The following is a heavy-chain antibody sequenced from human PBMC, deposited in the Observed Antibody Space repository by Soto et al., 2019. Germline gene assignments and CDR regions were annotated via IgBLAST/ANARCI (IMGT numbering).Heavy chain of an antibody. CDR2: INSDGSST. Sequence: EVQLVESGGGLVQPGGSLRLSCAASGFTFSSYWMHWVRQAPGKGLVWVSRINSDGSSTSYADSVKGRFTISRDNAKNTLYLQMNSLRAEDTAVYYCARRVHDFWSGYLLDYWGQGTLVTVSS. CDR1: GFTFSSYW. V-gene: IGHV3-74*01. D-gene: IGHD3-3*01. CDR3: ARRVHDFWSGYLLDY. J-gene: IGHJ4*02.